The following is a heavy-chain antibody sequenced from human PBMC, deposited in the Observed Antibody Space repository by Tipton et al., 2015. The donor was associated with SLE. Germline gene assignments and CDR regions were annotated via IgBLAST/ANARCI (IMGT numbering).Heavy chain of an antibody. CDR1: GGSVSSSSYY. J-gene: IGHJ1*01. CDR3: ARTPPLRREWEGYFQH. D-gene: IGHD1-26*01. Sequence: TLSLTCIVSGGSVSSSSYYWGWIRQPPGKGLEWIGTVYYSGSTYYNPSLRSRVTISVDTSKNQFSLKLSSVTAADTAVYYCARTPPLRREWEGYFQHWGQGTLVTVSS. V-gene: IGHV4-39*07. CDR2: VYYSGST.